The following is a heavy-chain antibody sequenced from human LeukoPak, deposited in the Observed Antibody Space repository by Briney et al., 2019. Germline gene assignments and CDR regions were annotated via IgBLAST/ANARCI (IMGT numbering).Heavy chain of an antibody. J-gene: IGHJ4*02. CDR2: ISWNSGSI. Sequence: GGSLRLSCAASGFTFDDYAMHWVRQAPGKGLEWVSGISWNSGSIGYADSVKGRFTISRDNAKNSLYLQMNSLRAEDTALYYCAKEEGLVQAFDYWGQGTLVTVSS. V-gene: IGHV3-9*01. D-gene: IGHD6-19*01. CDR1: GFTFDDYA. CDR3: AKEEGLVQAFDY.